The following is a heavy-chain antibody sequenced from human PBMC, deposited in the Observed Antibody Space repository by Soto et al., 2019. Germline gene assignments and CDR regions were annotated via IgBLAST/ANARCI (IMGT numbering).Heavy chain of an antibody. V-gene: IGHV4-39*01. CDR1: GGSISGLTYN. Sequence: QLQLQESGPGLVKPSETLSLTCTVSGGSISGLTYNWGWIRQPPGQGLQWIGSIYYSGSPYYNPSLQGRVTLSVDTTKNQFSLRLTSVTAADTAVYYCARHTMTTVTTFDCWGQGALVTVSS. CDR2: IYYSGSP. J-gene: IGHJ4*02. CDR3: ARHTMTTVTTFDC. D-gene: IGHD4-17*01.